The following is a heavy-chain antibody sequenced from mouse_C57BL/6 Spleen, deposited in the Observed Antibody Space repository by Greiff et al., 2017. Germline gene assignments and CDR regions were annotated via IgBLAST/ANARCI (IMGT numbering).Heavy chain of an antibody. J-gene: IGHJ1*03. V-gene: IGHV10-3*01. Sequence: EVMLVESGGGLVQPKGSLKLSCAASGFTFTTYAMHWVRQAPGKGLEWVARIRSKSSNYATYYADSVKDRFTISKNNSQCMLYRQMSNLKTEDTDMYYDVSDDYDYEYWYFDVWGTGTTVTVSS. CDR2: IRSKSSNYAT. CDR3: VSDDYDYEYWYFDV. D-gene: IGHD2-4*01. CDR1: GFTFTTYA.